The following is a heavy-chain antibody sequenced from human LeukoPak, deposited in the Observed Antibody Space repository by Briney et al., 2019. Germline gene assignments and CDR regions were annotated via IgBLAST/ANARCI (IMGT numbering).Heavy chain of an antibody. D-gene: IGHD4-17*01. V-gene: IGHV3-21*01. J-gene: IGHJ4*02. CDR2: ITSSATYI. CDR3: ARDLGAVTTCFGY. CDR1: GFTFSSYS. Sequence: KPGGSLRLSCAASGFTFSSYSMNWVRQAPGKAMEWVSSITSSATYIFYADSVKGRFTISRDNAKNSLYLQMDSLGPEDTAVYYCARDLGAVTTCFGYWGQGTPVTVSS.